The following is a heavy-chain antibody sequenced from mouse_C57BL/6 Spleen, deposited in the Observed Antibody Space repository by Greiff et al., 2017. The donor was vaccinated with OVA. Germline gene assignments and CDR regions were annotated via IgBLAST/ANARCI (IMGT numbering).Heavy chain of an antibody. CDR2: ISYDGSN. Sequence: ESGPGLVKPSQSLSLTCSVTGYSITSGYYWNWIRQFPGNKLEWMGYISYDGSNNYNPSLKNRISITRDTSKNQFFLKLNSVTTEDTATYYCAREDDGSFAYWGQGTLVTVSA. V-gene: IGHV3-6*01. CDR1: GYSITSGYY. J-gene: IGHJ3*01. CDR3: AREDDGSFAY. D-gene: IGHD2-3*01.